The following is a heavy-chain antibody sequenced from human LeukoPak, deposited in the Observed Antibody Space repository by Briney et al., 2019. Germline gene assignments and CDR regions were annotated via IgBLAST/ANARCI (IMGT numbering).Heavy chain of an antibody. V-gene: IGHV3-66*02. J-gene: IGHJ6*03. CDR2: IYSDDRA. Sequence: GGSLRLSCVASGFTVRRNVMSWVRQAPGKGLEWVSLIYSDDRAFYADSVKGRFTISRNNSKNTLFLQMSSLKPEDTAIYYCARDLAGFQEPRYYYCMDVWGKGTTVTVSS. CDR1: GFTVRRNV. CDR3: ARDLAGFQEPRYYYCMDV. D-gene: IGHD1-14*01.